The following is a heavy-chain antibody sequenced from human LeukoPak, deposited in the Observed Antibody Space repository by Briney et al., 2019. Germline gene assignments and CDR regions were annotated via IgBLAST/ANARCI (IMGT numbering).Heavy chain of an antibody. J-gene: IGHJ4*02. CDR2: MNPNSGNT. D-gene: IGHD3-22*01. V-gene: IGHV1-8*03. Sequence: ASVKVSCKASGYTFTSYDINWVRQATGQGLEWMGWMNPNSGNTGYAQKFQGRVTITRNTSISTAYMELSSLRSEDTAVYYCARDAAYYYDSSGYYRSFSYFDYWGQGTLVTVSS. CDR1: GYTFTSYD. CDR3: ARDAAYYYDSSGYYRSFSYFDY.